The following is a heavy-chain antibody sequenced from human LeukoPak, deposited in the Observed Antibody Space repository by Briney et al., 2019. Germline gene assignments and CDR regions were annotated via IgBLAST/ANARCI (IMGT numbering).Heavy chain of an antibody. V-gene: IGHV3-23*01. CDR3: AKAIPSRGAALYYFDY. Sequence: PGGSLRLSCAASGFTFSSYAMSWVRQAPGKGLEWVSAISGSGGSTYYADSVKGRFTISRDNSKNTLYLQMNSLRAEDTAVYYCAKAIPSRGAALYYFDYWGQGTLVTVSS. D-gene: IGHD3-10*01. CDR2: ISGSGGST. CDR1: GFTFSSYA. J-gene: IGHJ4*02.